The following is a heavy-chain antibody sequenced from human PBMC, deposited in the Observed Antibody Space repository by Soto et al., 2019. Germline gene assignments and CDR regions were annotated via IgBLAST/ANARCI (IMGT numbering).Heavy chain of an antibody. V-gene: IGHV3-53*01. CDR2: IYSDTST. J-gene: IGHJ4*02. D-gene: IGHD4-4*01. CDR3: ARDRRGIDGYSKENYYFDS. CDR1: GFTVSSNY. Sequence: GGSLRLSCAASGFTVSSNYMSWVRQAPGKGLEWVSVIYSDTSTFYADSVKGRLTISRDNSKNTLYLQMNSLRVEDTAVYFCARDRRGIDGYSKENYYFDSWGLGTLVTVSS.